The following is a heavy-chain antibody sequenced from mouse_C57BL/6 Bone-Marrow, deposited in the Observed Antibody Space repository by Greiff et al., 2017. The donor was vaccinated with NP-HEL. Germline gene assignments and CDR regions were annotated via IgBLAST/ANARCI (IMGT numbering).Heavy chain of an antibody. V-gene: IGHV5-6*02. CDR3: AREGGFYYYQAAGGAMDY. CDR1: GFTFSSYG. Sequence: EVMLVESGGDLVKPGGSLKLSCAASGFTFSSYGMSWVRQTPDKRLEWVATISSGGSYTYYPDSVKGRFTISRDNAKNTLYLQMSSLKSEDTAMYYCAREGGFYYYQAAGGAMDYWGQGTSVTVSS. J-gene: IGHJ4*01. CDR2: ISSGGSYT. D-gene: IGHD1-1*01.